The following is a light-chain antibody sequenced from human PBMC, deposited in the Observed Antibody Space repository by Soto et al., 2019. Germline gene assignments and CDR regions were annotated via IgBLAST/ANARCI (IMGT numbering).Light chain of an antibody. CDR1: PSVSNN. CDR2: HAS. V-gene: IGKV3-15*01. J-gene: IGKJ4*01. CDR3: QHYNEWPLT. Sequence: EIVMTQSPATLSVSPGERATLSCRASPSVSNNLAWYQQKPGQAPRLLIYHASTRAPGIPARFSGSGSGTELTLTISSVQSEDSAVYYCQHYNEWPLTFGGGTKVEIK.